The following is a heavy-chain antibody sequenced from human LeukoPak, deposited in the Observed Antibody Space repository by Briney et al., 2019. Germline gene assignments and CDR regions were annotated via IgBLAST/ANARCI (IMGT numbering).Heavy chain of an antibody. Sequence: GASVKVSCKASGGTFSSYAISWVRQAPGQGLEWMGGIIPIFGTANYAQKFQGRVTITTDESTSTAYMELSSLRSEDTAVYYCARGYSGYDSYYYHYMDVWGKGTTVTVSS. CDR3: ARGYSGYDSYYYHYMDV. J-gene: IGHJ6*03. CDR2: IIPIFGTA. V-gene: IGHV1-69*05. D-gene: IGHD5-12*01. CDR1: GGTFSSYA.